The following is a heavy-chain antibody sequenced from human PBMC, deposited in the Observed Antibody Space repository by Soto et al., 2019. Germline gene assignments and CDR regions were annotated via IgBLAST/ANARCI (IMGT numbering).Heavy chain of an antibody. Sequence: SVKVSCKASGGTFSSYAISWVRQAPGQGLEWMGGIIPIFGTANYAQKFQGRVTITADESTSTAYMELSSLRSEDTAVYYCARSSSAATGTYYYYYGMDVWGQGTTVTVSS. J-gene: IGHJ6*02. CDR1: GGTFSSYA. CDR2: IIPIFGTA. V-gene: IGHV1-69*13. CDR3: ARSSSAATGTYYYYYGMDV. D-gene: IGHD2-15*01.